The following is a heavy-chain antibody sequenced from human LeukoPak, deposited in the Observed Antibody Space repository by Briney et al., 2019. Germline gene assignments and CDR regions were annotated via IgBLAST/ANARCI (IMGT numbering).Heavy chain of an antibody. Sequence: GRSLRLSCVASGFTFSNYGMHWVRQAPGKGLEWVAVVSSEGTIDYYADSVRGRFTVSRDNSKNTMFLQFNTLRPEDTAVYYCAREGMGTTFSAWFDPWGQGTLVTVSS. CDR2: VSSEGTID. J-gene: IGHJ5*02. V-gene: IGHV3-30*03. D-gene: IGHD1-7*01. CDR1: GFTFSNYG. CDR3: AREGMGTTFSAWFDP.